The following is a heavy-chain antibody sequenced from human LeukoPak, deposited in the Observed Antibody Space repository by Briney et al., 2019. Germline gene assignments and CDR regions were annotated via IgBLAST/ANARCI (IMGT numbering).Heavy chain of an antibody. V-gene: IGHV4-34*01. CDR3: ARGNTNCSSTSCYTGIHYYYYGMDV. J-gene: IGHJ6*02. CDR2: INHSGST. Sequence: SETLSLTCAVYGGSFSGYYWSWIRQPPGKGLEWIGEINHSGSTNYNTSLKSRVTISVDTSKNQFSLKLSSVTAAETAVYYCARGNTNCSSTSCYTGIHYYYYGMDVWGQGTTVSVFS. CDR1: GGSFSGYY. D-gene: IGHD2-2*02.